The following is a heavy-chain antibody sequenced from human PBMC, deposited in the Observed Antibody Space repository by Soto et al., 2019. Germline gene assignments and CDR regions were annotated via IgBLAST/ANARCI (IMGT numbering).Heavy chain of an antibody. CDR1: GGSISSGGYS. CDR3: ARVPDY. Sequence: QLQLQESVSGLVKPSQTLSLTCAVSGGSISSGGYSWGWIRQPPGKGLEWIGYIYHSANTYYNPSLKSRVTISVDRSKKQFSLKLSSVTAADTAVYYSARVPDYWGQGTLVTVSS. CDR2: IYHSANT. J-gene: IGHJ4*02. V-gene: IGHV4-30-2*01.